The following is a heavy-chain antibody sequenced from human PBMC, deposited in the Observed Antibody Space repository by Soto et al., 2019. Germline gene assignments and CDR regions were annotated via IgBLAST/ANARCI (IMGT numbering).Heavy chain of an antibody. V-gene: IGHV3-7*01. Sequence: EVQLVESGGGLVQPGGSLRLSCAASGFTFGSYWMTWVRQAPGKGLEWVASIKQDGSEKYHVDSVKGRFTISRDNAKNSLYLQMNSLRAEDTAVYYCASNLLVYFMFAYWGQGTLVTVSS. CDR2: IKQDGSEK. CDR1: GFTFGSYW. J-gene: IGHJ4*02. D-gene: IGHD2-8*01. CDR3: ASNLLVYFMFAY.